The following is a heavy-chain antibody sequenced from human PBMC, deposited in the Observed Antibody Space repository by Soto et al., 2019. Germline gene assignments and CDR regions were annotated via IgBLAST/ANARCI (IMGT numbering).Heavy chain of an antibody. CDR2: IYYSGGT. CDR3: ARRYSGYDDAFDI. Sequence: QVQLQESGPGLVKPSETLSLTCTVSGGSINNYYWSWIRQPPGKGLEWIGYIYYSGGTNYNPSLKSRVTTSVDTSNSQISLKLSSVTAADTAVYYCARRYSGYDDAFDIWVQGTMVTVSS. J-gene: IGHJ3*02. V-gene: IGHV4-59*01. CDR1: GGSINNYY. D-gene: IGHD5-12*01.